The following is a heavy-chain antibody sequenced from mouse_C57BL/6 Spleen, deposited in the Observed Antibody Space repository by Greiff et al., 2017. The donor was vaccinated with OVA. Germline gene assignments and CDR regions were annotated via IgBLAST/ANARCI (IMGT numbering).Heavy chain of an antibody. CDR2: IDPSDSYT. CDR3: AREATMVTTRYFDY. CDR1: GYTFTSYW. D-gene: IGHD2-2*01. V-gene: IGHV1-59*01. Sequence: QVQLQQSGAELVRPGTSVKLSCKASGYTFTSYWMHWVKQRPGQGLEWIGVIDPSDSYTNYNQKFKGKATLTVDTSSSTAYMQLSSLTSEDSAVYYCAREATMVTTRYFDYWGQGTTLTVSS. J-gene: IGHJ2*01.